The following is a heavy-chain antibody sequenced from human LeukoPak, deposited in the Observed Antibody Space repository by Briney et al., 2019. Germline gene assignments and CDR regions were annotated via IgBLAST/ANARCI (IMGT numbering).Heavy chain of an antibody. Sequence: SETLSLTCAVSGYSISSGYYWGWIRQPPGKGLEWIGSINHSGSTYYNPSLKSRVTISVDTSKNQFSLKLSSVTAADTAVYYCARILGPQSSTYYDFWSGYYFDYWGQGTLVTVSS. V-gene: IGHV4-38-2*01. CDR1: GYSISSGYY. CDR3: ARILGPQSSTYYDFWSGYYFDY. D-gene: IGHD3-3*01. J-gene: IGHJ4*02. CDR2: INHSGST.